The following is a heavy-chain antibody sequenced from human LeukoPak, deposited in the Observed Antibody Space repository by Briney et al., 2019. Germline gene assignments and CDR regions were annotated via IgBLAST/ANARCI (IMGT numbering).Heavy chain of an antibody. D-gene: IGHD6-13*01. CDR1: GGSFSGYY. V-gene: IGHV4-34*01. CDR3: ARVNFGTYSSSWYKGGYYYFYMDV. CDR2: INHRGTT. J-gene: IGHJ6*03. Sequence: SETLSLTCAVYGGSFSGYYWTRIRQPPGKGLEWIGEINHRGTTHSNPSLKSRVIMTVDTSKKQFSLRLSSVTAADTAVYYCARVNFGTYSSSWYKGGYYYFYMDVWGTRTTVTVSS.